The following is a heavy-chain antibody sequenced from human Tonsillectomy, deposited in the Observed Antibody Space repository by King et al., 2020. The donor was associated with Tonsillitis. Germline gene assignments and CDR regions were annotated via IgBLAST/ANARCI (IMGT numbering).Heavy chain of an antibody. D-gene: IGHD3-10*01. V-gene: IGHV3-33*01. Sequence: QVQLVESGGGVVQPGRSLRLSCAASGFTFSSYGIYWVRQAPGKGLEWVAVIWYDGSNKYYADSVKGRFTISRDNSKNTLYLQMNSLRAEDTAVYYCAREHIYGSGSYFPSYYYYYGMDVWGQGTTVTVSS. CDR2: IWYDGSNK. CDR1: GFTFSSYG. J-gene: IGHJ6*02. CDR3: AREHIYGSGSYFPSYYYYYGMDV.